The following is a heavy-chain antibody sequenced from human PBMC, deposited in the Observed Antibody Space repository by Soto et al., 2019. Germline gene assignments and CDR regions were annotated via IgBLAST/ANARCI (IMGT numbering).Heavy chain of an antibody. CDR3: ARGGQARIPAAGTPY. V-gene: IGHV1-8*01. J-gene: IGHJ4*02. Sequence: QVQLVQSGAEVKKPGASVKVSCKASGYTFTSYDINWVRQATGQGLEWMGWMNPNSDNPGYAQKFQGRVTMARNTSISTAYMELSSLRSEDTAVYYCARGGQARIPAAGTPYWGQGTLVTVSS. CDR2: MNPNSDNP. CDR1: GYTFTSYD. D-gene: IGHD6-13*01.